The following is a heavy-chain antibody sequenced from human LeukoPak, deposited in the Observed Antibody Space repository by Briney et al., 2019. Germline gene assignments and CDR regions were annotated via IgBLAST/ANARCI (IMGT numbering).Heavy chain of an antibody. Sequence: PSETLSLTCTVSGGSISSSNYYWDWIRQPPGKGLEWTGSISYSGGTHYNPSLKSRVTISVDTSKNQFSLKLSSVSAADTAVYYCARRMDSSGYYYSRYFDYWGQGTLVTVSS. CDR1: GGSISSSNYY. J-gene: IGHJ4*02. CDR2: ISYSGGT. CDR3: ARRMDSSGYYYSRYFDY. D-gene: IGHD3-22*01. V-gene: IGHV4-39*01.